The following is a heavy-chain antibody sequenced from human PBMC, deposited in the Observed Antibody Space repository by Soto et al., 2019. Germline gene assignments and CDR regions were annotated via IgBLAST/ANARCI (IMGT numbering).Heavy chain of an antibody. D-gene: IGHD1-26*01. Sequence: EVQLLESGGGLVQPGGSLRLSCAASGFTFSSYAMSWVRQAPGKWLEWVSGLSVSGVSTYYADSVKGRFTISRDNSKDTLYMQMNSLRAEDTAIYYCAKKQGGVSYTPFDCWGQGTLVTVSS. V-gene: IGHV3-23*01. CDR1: GFTFSSYA. CDR2: LSVSGVST. J-gene: IGHJ4*02. CDR3: AKKQGGVSYTPFDC.